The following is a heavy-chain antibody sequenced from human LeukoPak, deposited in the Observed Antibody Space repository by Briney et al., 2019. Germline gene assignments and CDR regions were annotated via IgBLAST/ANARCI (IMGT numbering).Heavy chain of an antibody. CDR1: GYTFTDYY. D-gene: IGHD1-1*01. CDR2: IIPIFGTA. Sequence: SVKVSCKASGYTFTDYYMHWVRQAPGQGLEWMGGIIPIFGTANYAQKFQGRVTITADESTSTAYMELSSLRSEDTAVYYCASMLERRGSSDYWGQGTLVTVSS. CDR3: ASMLERRGSSDY. V-gene: IGHV1-69*13. J-gene: IGHJ4*02.